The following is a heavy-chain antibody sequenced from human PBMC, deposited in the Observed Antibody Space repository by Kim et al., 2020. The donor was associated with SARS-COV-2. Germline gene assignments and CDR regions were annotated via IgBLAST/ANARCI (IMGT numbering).Heavy chain of an antibody. CDR3: ARQPSLSYYYGMDV. CDR1: GYTFTSYG. CDR2: ISAYNGNT. Sequence: ASVKVSCKASGYTFTSYGISWVRQAPGQGLEWMGWISAYNGNTNYAQKLQGRVTMTTDTSTSTAYMELRSLRSDDTAVYYCARQPSLSYYYGMDVWGQGTTVTVSS. V-gene: IGHV1-18*04. J-gene: IGHJ6*02.